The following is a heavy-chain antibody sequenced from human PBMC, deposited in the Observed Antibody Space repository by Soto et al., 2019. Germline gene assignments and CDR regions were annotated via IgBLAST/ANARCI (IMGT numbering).Heavy chain of an antibody. CDR1: GFTFSTYS. CDR2: ISSSNTI. D-gene: IGHD6-13*01. CDR3: ALRAGPL. J-gene: IGHJ4*02. Sequence: SGGALRLSCAASGFTFSTYSMNWVRQAPGKGLEWISYISSSNTIYYADSLKGRFTISRDNAKNSLYLQMNSLRAEDTAVYYCALRAGPLGGQGTLVTVSS. V-gene: IGHV3-48*01.